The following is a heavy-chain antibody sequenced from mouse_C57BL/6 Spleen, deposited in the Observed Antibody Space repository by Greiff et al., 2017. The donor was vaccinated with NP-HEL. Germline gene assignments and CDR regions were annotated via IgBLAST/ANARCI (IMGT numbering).Heavy chain of an antibody. CDR3: AGDGNPYAMDY. D-gene: IGHD2-1*01. CDR1: GFTFSDYG. CDR2: ISSGSSTI. V-gene: IGHV5-17*01. J-gene: IGHJ4*01. Sequence: DVKLVESGGGLVKPGGSLKLSCAASGFTFSDYGMHWVRQAPEKGLEWVAYISSGSSTIYYADTVKGRFTISRDNAKNTLFLQMTSLRSEDTAMYYCAGDGNPYAMDYWGQGTSVTVSS.